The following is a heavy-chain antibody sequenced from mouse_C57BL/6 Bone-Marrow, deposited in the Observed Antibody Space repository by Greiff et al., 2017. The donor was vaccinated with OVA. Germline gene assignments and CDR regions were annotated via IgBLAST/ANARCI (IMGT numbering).Heavy chain of an antibody. Sequence: EVHLVESGGGLVKPGGSLKLSCAASGFTFSSYAMSWVRQTPEKRLEWVATISDGGSYTYYPDNVKGRFTISRDNAKNNLYLQMSHLKSEDTAMYYCARDNGKYAMDYWGQGTSVTVSS. CDR1: GFTFSSYA. CDR3: ARDNGKYAMDY. CDR2: ISDGGSYT. V-gene: IGHV5-4*01. J-gene: IGHJ4*01. D-gene: IGHD2-1*01.